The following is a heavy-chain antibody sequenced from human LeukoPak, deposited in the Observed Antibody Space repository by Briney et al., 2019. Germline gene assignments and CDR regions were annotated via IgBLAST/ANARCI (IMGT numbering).Heavy chain of an antibody. V-gene: IGHV4-39*01. J-gene: IGHJ4*02. CDR2: IYYSGST. D-gene: IGHD6-19*01. CDR1: GGSISSSPYY. CDR3: ERHASVDGNWPRPLDY. Sequence: PSETLSLTCTVSGGSISSSPYYWGWIRQPPGKGLEWIGNIYYSGSTYYNPSLRTRVTISVDTSKNQFSLKLTSVTAADTAVYYCERHASVDGNWPRPLDYWGQGSLVTVSS.